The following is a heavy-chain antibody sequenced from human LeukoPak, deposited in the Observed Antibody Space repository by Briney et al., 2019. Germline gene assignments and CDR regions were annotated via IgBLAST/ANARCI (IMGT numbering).Heavy chain of an antibody. J-gene: IGHJ4*02. CDR2: IYYSGST. D-gene: IGHD5-24*01. CDR1: GGSISSYY. CDR3: ARHSNSYFDY. V-gene: IGHV4-59*08. Sequence: SETLSLTCTVSGGSISSYYWSWIRQPPGKGLEWIGYIYYSGSTSYNPSLKSRVTISVDTSKNQFSLKLSSVTAADTAVYYCARHSNSYFDYWGQETLVTVSS.